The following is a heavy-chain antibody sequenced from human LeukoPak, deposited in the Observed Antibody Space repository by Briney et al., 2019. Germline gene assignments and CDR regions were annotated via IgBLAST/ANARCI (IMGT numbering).Heavy chain of an antibody. CDR3: AKERADYDSSGYGHDAFDI. Sequence: ASVKVSCKASGYTFTSYDINWVRQATGQGLEWMGWMNPNSGNTGYAQKFQGRVTITRNTSISTAYMELSSLRAEDTALYYCAKERADYDSSGYGHDAFDIWGQGTMVTVSS. J-gene: IGHJ3*02. CDR1: GYTFTSYD. V-gene: IGHV1-8*03. D-gene: IGHD3-22*01. CDR2: MNPNSGNT.